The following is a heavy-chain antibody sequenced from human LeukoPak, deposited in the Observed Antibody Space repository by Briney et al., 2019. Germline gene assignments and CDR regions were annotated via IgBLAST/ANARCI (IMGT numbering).Heavy chain of an antibody. CDR3: ARPRSGSLWSDAFDI. D-gene: IGHD1-26*01. V-gene: IGHV5-51*01. CDR1: GYSFTSYW. J-gene: IGHJ3*02. Sequence: GESLKISCKGSGYSFTSYWIGLVRPMPGKGLELGGIIYPGDSDTRYSPSVQGQVTISADKSISTAYLQWSSLKASDTAMYYCARPRSGSLWSDAFDIWGKGTMVTVSS. CDR2: IYPGDSDT.